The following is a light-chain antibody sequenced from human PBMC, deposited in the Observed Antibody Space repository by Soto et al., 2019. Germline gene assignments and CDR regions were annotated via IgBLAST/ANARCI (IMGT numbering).Light chain of an antibody. V-gene: IGKV1-5*01. CDR2: DAS. J-gene: IGKJ1*01. Sequence: DMPMTQSPSTLAASVGDSGTSTCRARQSISSWLAWYQQKPGQAPQLLIYDASSLESGFPSRFSGSGSGTEFTLTISSLQPEDFATYYCQQYNSYLWTVGQGTQGEIK. CDR3: QQYNSYLWT. CDR1: QSISSW.